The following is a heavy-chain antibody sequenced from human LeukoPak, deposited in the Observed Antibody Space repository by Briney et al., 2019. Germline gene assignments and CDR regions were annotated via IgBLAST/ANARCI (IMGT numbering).Heavy chain of an antibody. CDR1: GGSFSGYY. J-gene: IGHJ4*02. V-gene: IGHV4-34*01. CDR3: ARGCSSTSCYIDY. CDR2: INHSGST. D-gene: IGHD2-2*02. Sequence: PSETLSLTCAVYGGSFSGYYWSWIRQPPGKGLEWIGEINHSGSTNYNPSLKSRVTISVDMSKNQFSLKLSSVTAADTAVYYCARGCSSTSCYIDYWGQGTLVTVSS.